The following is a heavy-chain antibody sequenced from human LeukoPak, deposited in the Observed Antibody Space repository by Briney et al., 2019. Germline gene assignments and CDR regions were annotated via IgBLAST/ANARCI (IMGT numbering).Heavy chain of an antibody. CDR1: GFTFSSYA. D-gene: IGHD1-26*01. Sequence: GGSLRLSCAASGFTFSSYAMSWVRQAPGKGLEWVSAISGIGGSTYSADSVKGRFTISRDNSKNTLYLKMNSLRAEDTAVYYCANSPGSYYEPPLFDYWGQGTLVTVSS. J-gene: IGHJ4*02. V-gene: IGHV3-23*01. CDR3: ANSPGSYYEPPLFDY. CDR2: ISGIGGST.